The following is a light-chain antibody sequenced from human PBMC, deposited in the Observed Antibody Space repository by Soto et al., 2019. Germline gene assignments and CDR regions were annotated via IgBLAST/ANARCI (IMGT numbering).Light chain of an antibody. CDR3: QQYTNWPPWT. J-gene: IGKJ1*01. CDR1: QSVSRD. CDR2: GAS. Sequence: EIVMTQSPASLSVSVGERATLSWRASQSVSRDLAWYQQKPGQAPRLLIYGASTRAAGIPARFSGSGSGTEFTLTISSLQSEDFAVYYCQQYTNWPPWTFGRGTKVDIK. V-gene: IGKV3-15*01.